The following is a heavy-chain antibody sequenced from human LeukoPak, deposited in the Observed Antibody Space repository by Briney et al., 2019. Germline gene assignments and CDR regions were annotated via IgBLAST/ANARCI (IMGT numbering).Heavy chain of an antibody. D-gene: IGHD3-22*01. CDR1: GYTLTELS. CDR3: ATDRPPVHYDSSGYYYNY. V-gene: IGHV1-24*01. CDR2: FDPEDGET. J-gene: IGHJ4*02. Sequence: ASVKVSCKVSGYTLTELSMHWVRQAPGKGLEWMGGFDPEDGETIYAQKFQGRVTMTEDTSTDIAYMELSSLRSEDTAVYYCATDRPPVHYDSSGYYYNYWGQGTLVTVSS.